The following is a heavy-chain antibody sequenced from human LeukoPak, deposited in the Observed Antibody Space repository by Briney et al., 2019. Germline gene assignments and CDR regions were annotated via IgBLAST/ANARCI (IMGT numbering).Heavy chain of an antibody. D-gene: IGHD1-1*01. Sequence: GGSLRLSCAASGFTFSSYAMSWVRQAPGKGLEWVSAISGSGGSTYYADSVKGRFTISRDNSKNTLYLQMNSLRAEDTAVYYCAKSLFTSATGTGRASDIWGQGTMVIVSS. V-gene: IGHV3-23*01. J-gene: IGHJ3*02. CDR2: ISGSGGST. CDR3: AKSLFTSATGTGRASDI. CDR1: GFTFSSYA.